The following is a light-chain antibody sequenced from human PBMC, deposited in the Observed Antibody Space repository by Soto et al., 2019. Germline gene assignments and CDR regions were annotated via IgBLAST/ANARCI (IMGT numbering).Light chain of an antibody. J-gene: IGKJ1*01. CDR1: QSVRTY. CDR3: QQSSNWQGT. CDR2: DAS. Sequence: EIVLTQSPATLSLSPGERATLSCRASQSVRTYLAWYQQTPGRPPRLLIYDASKRAPGIPARFSGSGSGTDFTLTVSSLEPEDFAVYYCQQSSNWQGTFGRGTRVDIK. V-gene: IGKV3-11*01.